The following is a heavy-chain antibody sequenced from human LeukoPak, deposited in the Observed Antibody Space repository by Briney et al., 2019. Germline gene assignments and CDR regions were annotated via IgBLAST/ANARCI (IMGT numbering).Heavy chain of an antibody. CDR2: IYYSGST. Sequence: SETLSLTCTVSGGSISSSSYYWGWIRQPPGKGLEWMGSIYYSGSTYYNPSLKSRVTISVDTSKNQFSLKLSSVTAADTAVYYCARDGAIFGVVIIRPYYFDYWGQGTLVTVSS. CDR3: ARDGAIFGVVIIRPYYFDY. D-gene: IGHD3-3*01. V-gene: IGHV4-39*07. J-gene: IGHJ4*02. CDR1: GGSISSSSYY.